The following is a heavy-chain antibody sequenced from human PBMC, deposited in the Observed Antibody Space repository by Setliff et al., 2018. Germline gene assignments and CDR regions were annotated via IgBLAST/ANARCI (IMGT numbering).Heavy chain of an antibody. J-gene: IGHJ6*02. CDR3: ARYDSSGYHYYYGMDV. V-gene: IGHV5-51*01. CDR2: IYPGDSDT. D-gene: IGHD3-22*01. CDR1: GYSFTSYW. Sequence: GESLTISCKGSGYSFTSYWIGWVRQMPGKGLEWMGIIYPGDSDTRYSPSFQGQVTISADKSISTAYLQWGSLKASDTAMYYCARYDSSGYHYYYGMDVWGQGTTVTVSS.